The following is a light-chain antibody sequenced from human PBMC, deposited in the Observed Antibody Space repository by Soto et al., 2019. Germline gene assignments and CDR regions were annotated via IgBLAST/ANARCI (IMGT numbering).Light chain of an antibody. CDR3: QPRRNSRVT. J-gene: IGKJ3*01. Sequence: EIVLTQSPATLSLSPGERATLSCRASQSVSSYLAWYQQKPGQAPRLLIYDASNRATGIPARFSGSGSGTDFTLTISSLEPEDFAVYYCQPRRNSRVTFGPGTKVDIK. V-gene: IGKV3-11*01. CDR1: QSVSSY. CDR2: DAS.